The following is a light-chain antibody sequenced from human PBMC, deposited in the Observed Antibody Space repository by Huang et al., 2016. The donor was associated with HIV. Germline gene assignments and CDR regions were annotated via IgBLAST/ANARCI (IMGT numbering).Light chain of an antibody. V-gene: IGKV1-39*01. CDR2: AAS. CDR1: QSISSY. CDR3: QQSYSTPRT. Sequence: DIQMTQSPSSLSASVGDRVTITCRASQSISSYLNWYQQKPGKAPKLLIYAASSLQSGVPSRFSGSESETDFTLTISSLQPEDFVTYYCQQSYSTPRTFGQGTKVEIK. J-gene: IGKJ1*01.